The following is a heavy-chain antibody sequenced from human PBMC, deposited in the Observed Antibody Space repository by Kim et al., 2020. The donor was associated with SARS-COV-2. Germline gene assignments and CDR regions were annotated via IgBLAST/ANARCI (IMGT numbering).Heavy chain of an antibody. CDR3: VNRIVGSFFFEK. CDR1: GFTFTNYA. D-gene: IGHD1-26*01. J-gene: IGHJ4*02. V-gene: IGHV3-23*01. CDR2: INNSGGKT. Sequence: GGSLRLSCAASGFTFTNYAMNWVRQAPGKGLDSVSSINNSGGKTSYADSVKGRFTISRDNSKNTLYLQINSLRAEDTAVYYCVNRIVGSFFFEKWGQGTLVTVSS.